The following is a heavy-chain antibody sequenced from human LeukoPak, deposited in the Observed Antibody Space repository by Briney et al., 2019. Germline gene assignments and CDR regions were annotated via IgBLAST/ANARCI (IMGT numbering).Heavy chain of an antibody. J-gene: IGHJ4*02. V-gene: IGHV3-30*02. Sequence: GGSLRLSCAASGFTFSSYGMHWVRQAPGKGLDWVAFIRYDGSNKYYADSVKGRFTISRDNSKNTLYLQMNSLRAEDTAVYYCARGRVVVTAQFRAGIDFWGQGTLVTVSS. CDR1: GFTFSSYG. CDR3: ARGRVVVTAQFRAGIDF. CDR2: IRYDGSNK. D-gene: IGHD2-21*02.